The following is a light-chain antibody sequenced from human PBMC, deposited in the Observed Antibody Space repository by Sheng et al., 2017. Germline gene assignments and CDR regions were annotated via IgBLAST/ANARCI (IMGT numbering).Light chain of an antibody. J-gene: IGKJ1*01. V-gene: IGKV3-20*01. CDR1: QSVSSSY. CDR2: GAS. Sequence: EIVLTQSPGTLSLSPGERVTLSCTASQSVSSSYLAWYQHKPGQAPRLLIYGASSRATGIPDRFSGSGSGTDFSLTISRLEPEDFAVYYCQQYDSSPQTFGQGTKVEIK. CDR3: QQYDSSPQT.